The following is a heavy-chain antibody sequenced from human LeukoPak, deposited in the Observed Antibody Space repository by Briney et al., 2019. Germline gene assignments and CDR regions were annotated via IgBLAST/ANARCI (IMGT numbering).Heavy chain of an antibody. CDR2: IYYSGST. D-gene: IGHD3-3*01. V-gene: IGHV4-31*03. CDR3: ARGPRKIFGVNYHDY. Sequence: NPSETLSLTCTVSGGSISSGDYYWSWIRQHPVEGLEWIGYIYYSGSTYYNPSLKSRVTISVDTSQSKFSLRVRSVTAADTAVYYCARGPRKIFGVNYHDYWGQGTLVTVSS. J-gene: IGHJ4*02. CDR1: GGSISSGDYY.